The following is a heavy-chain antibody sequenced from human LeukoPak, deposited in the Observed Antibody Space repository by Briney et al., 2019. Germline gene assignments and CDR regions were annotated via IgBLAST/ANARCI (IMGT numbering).Heavy chain of an antibody. D-gene: IGHD3-22*01. CDR3: ARGHYYDSSGYPYGDY. CDR1: GGSISSSSYY. CDR2: IYYSGST. V-gene: IGHV4-39*01. J-gene: IGHJ4*02. Sequence: NPSETLSLTCTVSGGSISSSSYYWGWIRQPPGKGLEWIGSIYYSGSTYYNPSLKSRVTISVDTSKNQFLLKLSSVTAADTAVYYCARGHYYDSSGYPYGDYWGQGTLVTVSS.